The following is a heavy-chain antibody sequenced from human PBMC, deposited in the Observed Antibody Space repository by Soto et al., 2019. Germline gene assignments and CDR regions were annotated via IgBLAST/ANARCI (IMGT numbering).Heavy chain of an antibody. V-gene: IGHV4-4*02. CDR1: SGSISSSNW. CDR2: IYHSGST. J-gene: IGHJ3*02. CDR3: ARDFPTCSGGSCYRSAFDI. D-gene: IGHD2-15*01. Sequence: QVQLQESGPGLVKPSGTLFLTCAVSSGSISSSNWWRWVRQPPGKGLEWIGEIYHSGSTNYNPSLKSRAPISLDKSKTHFSLGLDSVTAADTAVYYCARDFPTCSGGSCYRSAFDIWGQGTMVTVSS.